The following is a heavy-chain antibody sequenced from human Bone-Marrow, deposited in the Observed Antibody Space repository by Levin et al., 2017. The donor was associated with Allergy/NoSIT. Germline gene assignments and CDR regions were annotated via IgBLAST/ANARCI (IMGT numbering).Heavy chain of an antibody. CDR1: GVSVTTGRYY. D-gene: IGHD3-10*01. Sequence: SETLSLTCSVSGVSVTTGRYYWSWIRQPPGKGLEWIGYSHYSGNTKSNPSLKSRVTISLDTSKNQVSLKLTSVTGADTAVYYWARDSWDGSGSRPFEDWGQGILVSVSS. CDR3: ARDSWDGSGSRPFED. J-gene: IGHJ4*02. CDR2: SHYSGNT. V-gene: IGHV4-61*01.